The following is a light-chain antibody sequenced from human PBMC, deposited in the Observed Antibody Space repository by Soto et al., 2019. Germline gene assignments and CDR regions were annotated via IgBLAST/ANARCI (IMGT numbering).Light chain of an antibody. V-gene: IGKV1-39*01. CDR3: QHTYSTPQT. CDR2: AAS. CDR1: QSISSF. J-gene: IGKJ1*01. Sequence: DIQMTQSPSSLSASVGDRVTITCRASQSISSFLNWYQQKPGKAPKLLIYAASFLQSGVPSRFSGSGSGTDFILTISSLQPEELATYGCQHTYSTPQTFGQGTNVDIK.